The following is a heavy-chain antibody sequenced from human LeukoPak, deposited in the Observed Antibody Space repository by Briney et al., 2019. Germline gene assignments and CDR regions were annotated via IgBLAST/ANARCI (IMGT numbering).Heavy chain of an antibody. CDR1: GYTFTNYA. V-gene: IGHV1-2*02. CDR2: INPNSGAT. D-gene: IGHD2-8*01. Sequence: ASVKVSCKASGYTFTNYAMNWVRQAPGQGLEWMGWINPNSGATSYAQKFQGRVTMTREMSITTVYTELSRLRSDDTAVYYCARDPNIILLSGYFDFWGQGTLVTVSS. CDR3: ARDPNIILLSGYFDF. J-gene: IGHJ4*02.